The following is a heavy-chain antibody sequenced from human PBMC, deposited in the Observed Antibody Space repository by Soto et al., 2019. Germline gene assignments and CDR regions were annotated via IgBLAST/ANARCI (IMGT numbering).Heavy chain of an antibody. D-gene: IGHD3-3*01. J-gene: IGHJ4*02. CDR1: GFTFNSYA. CDR2: IIDNGGST. Sequence: EVQLLESGGGSVQPGGSLRLSCAASGFTFNSYAMSWVRQAPGKGLEWVSDIIDNGGSTFYADSVKGRFTSSRDNPKNSLYLQMNSLRAEDTAVYYCSKFGGAPRSSYYFDYWGQGTLVTVSS. CDR3: SKFGGAPRSSYYFDY. V-gene: IGHV3-23*01.